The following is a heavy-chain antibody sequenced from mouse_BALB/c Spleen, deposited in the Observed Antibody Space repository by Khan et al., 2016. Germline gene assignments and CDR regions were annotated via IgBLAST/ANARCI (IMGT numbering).Heavy chain of an antibody. J-gene: IGHJ4*01. D-gene: IGHD2-13*01. CDR3: ARTGDYPYYAMDY. CDR2: INTNTGEP. CDR1: EYTFTNYG. Sequence: LVESGPELKKPGETVKISCKASEYTFTNYGMNWVKQAPGKGLKWMGWINTNTGEPTYAEEFKGRFAFSLEASASTAYLQINNLKNEDSATYIYARTGDYPYYAMDYWGQGTSVTVSA. V-gene: IGHV9-3*02.